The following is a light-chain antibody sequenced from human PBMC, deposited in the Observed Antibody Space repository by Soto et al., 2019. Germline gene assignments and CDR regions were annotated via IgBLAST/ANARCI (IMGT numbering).Light chain of an antibody. CDR2: AAS. CDR3: QKYNNVPRT. V-gene: IGKV1-27*01. J-gene: IGKJ1*01. Sequence: DIQMTQSPSSLSASVGDRVTITCRASQAISNYLAWYQQKPGKAPKLLIYAASALQSGVPSRFSGSGSGTDFTLTINSLQPEDVATYYCQKYNNVPRTFGQGTKVEIK. CDR1: QAISNY.